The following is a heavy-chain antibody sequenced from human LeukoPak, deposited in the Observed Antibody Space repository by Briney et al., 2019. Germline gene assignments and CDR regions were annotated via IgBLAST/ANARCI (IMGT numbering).Heavy chain of an antibody. CDR2: IYHSGST. V-gene: IGHV4-38-2*01. Sequence: PSESLSLTCAVSGYYISSGYDWAGIRQPPGKGLEGIGSIYHSGSTYYNPCLKSRVTISVDTCKNQISLKLSSVTASHTPAYYCATPHYSSSSGIHAFDIWGQGTMLTLSS. CDR3: ATPHYSSSSGIHAFDI. J-gene: IGHJ3*02. D-gene: IGHD6-6*01. CDR1: GYYISSGYD.